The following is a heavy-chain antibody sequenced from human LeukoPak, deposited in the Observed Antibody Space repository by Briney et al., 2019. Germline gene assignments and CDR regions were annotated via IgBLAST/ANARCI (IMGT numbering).Heavy chain of an antibody. V-gene: IGHV1-2*02. CDR2: INPDNGGT. CDR1: GYMFTGYY. D-gene: IGHD2-2*01. Sequence: ASVKVSCKASGYMFTGYYMHWVRQAPGQGLEWMGWINPDNGGTNFAQKFQGRVTMTRDTSIRTAYMELSRLRSDDTAVYYCARGGTYCTSNTCPDYWGQGTLVTVSS. J-gene: IGHJ4*02. CDR3: ARGGTYCTSNTCPDY.